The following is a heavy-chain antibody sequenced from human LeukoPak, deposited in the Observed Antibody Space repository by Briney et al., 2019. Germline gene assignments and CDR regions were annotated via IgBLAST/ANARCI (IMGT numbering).Heavy chain of an antibody. CDR3: ARGQYHYDPSGHDFDN. V-gene: IGHV4-31*03. CDR1: GGSVTSSDYY. CDR2: IYKTGRT. D-gene: IGHD3-22*01. Sequence: TSSETLSLTCTVSGGSVTSSDYYWNWIRQHPEKGLEGIGYIYKTGRTFYNPSLKSRVVMSVDTSKTQFSLNLTSVPAADTALYYCARGQYHYDPSGHDFDNWGQGTLVTVSS. J-gene: IGHJ4*02.